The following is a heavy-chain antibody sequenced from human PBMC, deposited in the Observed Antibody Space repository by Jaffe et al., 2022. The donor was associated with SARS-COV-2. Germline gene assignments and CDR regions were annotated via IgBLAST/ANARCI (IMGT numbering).Heavy chain of an antibody. D-gene: IGHD2-21*02. J-gene: IGHJ4*02. CDR3: ARDPGVVVTEEGIGWGFDY. CDR2: ISYDGSNK. V-gene: IGHV3-30*04. Sequence: QVQLVESGGGVVQPGRSLRLSCAASGFTFSSYAMHWVRQAPGKGLEWVAVISYDGSNKYYADSVKGRFTISRDNSKNTLYLQMNSLRAEDTAVYYCARDPGVVVTEEGIGWGFDYWGQGTLVTVSS. CDR1: GFTFSSYA.